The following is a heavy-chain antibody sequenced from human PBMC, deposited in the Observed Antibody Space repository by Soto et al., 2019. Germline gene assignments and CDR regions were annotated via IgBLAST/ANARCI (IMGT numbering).Heavy chain of an antibody. D-gene: IGHD2-2*02. Sequence: PGGSLRLSCAASGFTFSSYGMHWVRQAPGKGLEWVAVISYDGSNKYYADSVKGRFTISRDNSKNTLYLQMNSLRAEDTAVYYCAKDIVVVPAAIRATFVTNYYYGMDVWGQGTTVTVSS. J-gene: IGHJ6*02. CDR1: GFTFSSYG. CDR3: AKDIVVVPAAIRATFVTNYYYGMDV. CDR2: ISYDGSNK. V-gene: IGHV3-30*18.